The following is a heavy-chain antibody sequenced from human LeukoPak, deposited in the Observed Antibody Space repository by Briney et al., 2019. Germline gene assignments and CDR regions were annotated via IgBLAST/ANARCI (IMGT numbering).Heavy chain of an antibody. CDR3: ARRRSGSGLFDS. V-gene: IGHV4-30-4*01. D-gene: IGHD3-22*01. CDR1: GGSITSGDYY. Sequence: SETLSLTCTVSGGSITSGDYYWSWIRQPPGKGLEWIGYIYYTGSTYFNPSLQSRVTISRDTPKNQFSLKLSSVTAADTAVYYCARRRSGSGLFDSWGQGTLVTVSS. J-gene: IGHJ5*01. CDR2: IYYTGST.